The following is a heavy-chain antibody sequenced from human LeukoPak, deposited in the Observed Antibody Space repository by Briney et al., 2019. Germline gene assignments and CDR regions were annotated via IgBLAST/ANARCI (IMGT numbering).Heavy chain of an antibody. CDR1: GYTFTGYY. V-gene: IGHV1-2*02. Sequence: ASVKVSCKASGYTFTGYYIHWVGQAPGQGLEWMGWINPNSGGTNYAQKFQGRVTMTRDTSISTAYMELSRLRSDDTAVYYCARSERGSGYCSGGSCYSVLHYFDYWGQGTLVTVSS. CDR3: ARSERGSGYCSGGSCYSVLHYFDY. J-gene: IGHJ4*02. CDR2: INPNSGGT. D-gene: IGHD2-15*01.